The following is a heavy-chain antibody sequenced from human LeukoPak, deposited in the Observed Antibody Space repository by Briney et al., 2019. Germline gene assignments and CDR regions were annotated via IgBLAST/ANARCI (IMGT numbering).Heavy chain of an antibody. CDR1: GGSISSGDHY. V-gene: IGHV4-30-4*08. D-gene: IGHD4-11*01. J-gene: IGHJ4*02. CDR3: ARETYSNSVDY. CDR2: IYYSGST. Sequence: SETLSLTCTVSGGSISSGDHYWSWIRQPPGKGLEWIEYIYYSGSTYYNPSLKSRISISLDTSKNQFSLKLSSVTAADTAVYYCARETYSNSVDYWGQGTLVTVSS.